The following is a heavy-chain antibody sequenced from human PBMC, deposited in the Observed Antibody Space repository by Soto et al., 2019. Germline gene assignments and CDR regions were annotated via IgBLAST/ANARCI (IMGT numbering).Heavy chain of an antibody. CDR2: KIPFVETR. CDR3: ARLSQQNYYETSGFYTDNWFDP. CDR1: GGTFNSYD. J-gene: IGHJ5*02. D-gene: IGHD3-22*01. Sequence: QVQLVRSGAEVKKPGSSMKVSCKASGGTFNSYDINWVRQAPGQGLEWRGGKIPFVETRNYAQKFQGRVTITADESTNTAYMEFSSLRSKDTAIFSCARLSQQNYYETSGFYTDNWFDPWGQGTLVTVSS. V-gene: IGHV1-69*01.